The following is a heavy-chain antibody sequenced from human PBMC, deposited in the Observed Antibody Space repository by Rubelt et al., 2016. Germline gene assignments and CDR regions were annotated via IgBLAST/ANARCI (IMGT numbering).Heavy chain of an antibody. CDR1: GGSIITPNYY. Sequence: QLQLQESGPGLAKPSETLTLTCTVSGGSIITPNYYWGWIRQPPGKGLEWVGTIYQSGNTYYNPSLKGRVTISVDTSKNQFSLKLSSVTAADTAVYYCARSLGYQLLWGFDPWGQGTLVTVSS. D-gene: IGHD2-2*01. CDR3: ARSLGYQLLWGFDP. CDR2: IYQSGNT. V-gene: IGHV4-39*07. J-gene: IGHJ5*02.